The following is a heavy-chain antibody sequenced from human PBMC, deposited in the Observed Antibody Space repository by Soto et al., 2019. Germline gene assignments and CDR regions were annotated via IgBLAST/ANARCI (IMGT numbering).Heavy chain of an antibody. CDR3: AKVPDSSGYYLLFDY. Sequence: PGGSLRLSCAASGFTFSSYAMSWVRQAPGKGLEWVSAISGSGGSTYYADSVKGRFTISRDNSKNTLYLQMNSLRAEDTAVYYCAKVPDSSGYYLLFDYWGQGTLVTVSS. V-gene: IGHV3-23*01. J-gene: IGHJ4*02. D-gene: IGHD3-22*01. CDR1: GFTFSSYA. CDR2: ISGSGGST.